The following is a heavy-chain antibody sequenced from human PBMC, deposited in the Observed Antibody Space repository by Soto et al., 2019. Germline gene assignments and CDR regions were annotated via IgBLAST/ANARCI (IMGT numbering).Heavy chain of an antibody. CDR3: AREWRPDAISTHRWDGYNYYYGMDV. V-gene: IGHV3-30-3*01. D-gene: IGHD2-2*01. J-gene: IGHJ6*02. CDR2: ISYDGSNK. CDR1: GFTVSSYA. Sequence: PWGSLRLSSAASGFTVSSYAMHWVRQEPGKGLEWVAVISYDGSNKYYADSVKGRFTISRDNSKNTLYLQMNSLRAEDTAVYYCAREWRPDAISTHRWDGYNYYYGMDVWGQGTTVTVSS.